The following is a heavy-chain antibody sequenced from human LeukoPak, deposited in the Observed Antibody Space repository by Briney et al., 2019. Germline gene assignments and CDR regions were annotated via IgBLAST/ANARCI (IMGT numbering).Heavy chain of an antibody. J-gene: IGHJ3*01. CDR3: ARRRHNFDFYDV. Sequence: SETLSLTCTVSGDSIISNIYWWDWVRLPPGKGLEWIGATFYTGRTFYSPSLKSRVTISVDTSKNQFSLDLRSATAADTAVYYCARRRHNFDFYDVWGQGTRVTVSS. V-gene: IGHV4-39*01. D-gene: IGHD3/OR15-3a*01. CDR1: GDSIISNIYW. CDR2: TFYTGRT.